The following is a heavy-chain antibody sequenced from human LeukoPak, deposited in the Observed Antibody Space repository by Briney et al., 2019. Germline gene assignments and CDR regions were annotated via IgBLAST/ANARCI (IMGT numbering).Heavy chain of an antibody. CDR3: GGEGCSGGSCYSDYMDV. V-gene: IGHV3-74*01. CDR2: IDSDGSTT. Sequence: GGSLRLSCAASGFTFSTYWMHWVRQAPGKGLVWVSRIDSDGSTTDYADSVKGRFTISSDNAKNTVYLQMNSLRAEDTAVYYCGGEGCSGGSCYSDYMDVWGKGTKVTVS. D-gene: IGHD2-15*01. CDR1: GFTFSTYW. J-gene: IGHJ6*03.